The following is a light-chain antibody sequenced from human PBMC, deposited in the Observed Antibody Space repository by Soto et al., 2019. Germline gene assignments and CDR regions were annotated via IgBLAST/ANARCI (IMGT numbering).Light chain of an antibody. Sequence: QSALTQPASVSGSPGQSITISCTGTSSDVGGYNFVSWYQHHPAKAPKLMIYDLTYRPSGVSNRFSGSKSGNTAYLTISGLQAEEEADYYCISYTNTNTYVFGTGTKVTVL. CDR2: DLT. J-gene: IGLJ1*01. CDR3: ISYTNTNTYV. CDR1: SSDVGGYNF. V-gene: IGLV2-14*03.